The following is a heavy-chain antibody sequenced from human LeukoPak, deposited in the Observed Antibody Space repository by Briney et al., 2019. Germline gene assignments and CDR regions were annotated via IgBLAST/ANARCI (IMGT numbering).Heavy chain of an antibody. V-gene: IGHV1-69*04. Sequence: SVKVSCKASGGTFSSYAISWVRQAPGQGLEWMGRIIPILGIANYAQKFRGRVTITADKSTSTAYMELGSLRSEDTAVYYCASRYNWSADWFDPWGQGTLVTVSS. J-gene: IGHJ5*02. CDR3: ASRYNWSADWFDP. CDR1: GGTFSSYA. CDR2: IIPILGIA. D-gene: IGHD1-1*01.